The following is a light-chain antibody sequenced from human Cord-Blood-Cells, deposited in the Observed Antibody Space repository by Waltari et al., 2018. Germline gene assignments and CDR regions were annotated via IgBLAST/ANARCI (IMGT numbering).Light chain of an antibody. CDR3: CSYAGSYTDV. CDR1: SSDVGGYNY. V-gene: IGLV2-11*01. CDR2: DVS. Sequence: QSALTRPRSVSGSPGQSVTISCTGTSSDVGGYNYVSWYQQHPGKAPKLIIYDVSKRPSGVPDRFSGSKSGNTASLTIAGLQAEEEADYYCCSYAGSYTDVFGTGTKVTVL. J-gene: IGLJ1*01.